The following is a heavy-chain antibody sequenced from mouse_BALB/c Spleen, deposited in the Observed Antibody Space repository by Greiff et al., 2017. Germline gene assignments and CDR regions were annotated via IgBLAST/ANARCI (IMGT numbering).Heavy chain of an antibody. Sequence: EVKLVESGGDLVKPGGSLKLSCAASGFTFSSYGMSWVRQTPDKRLEWVATISSGGSYTYYPDSVKGRFTISRDNAKNTLYLQMSSLKSEDTAMYYCARQGGYYGSSYPAWFAYWGQGTLVTVSA. CDR2: ISSGGSYT. D-gene: IGHD1-1*01. CDR1: GFTFSSYG. V-gene: IGHV5-6*01. J-gene: IGHJ3*01. CDR3: ARQGGYYGSSYPAWFAY.